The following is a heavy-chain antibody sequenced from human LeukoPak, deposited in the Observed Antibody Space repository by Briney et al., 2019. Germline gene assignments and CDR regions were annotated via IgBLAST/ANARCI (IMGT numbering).Heavy chain of an antibody. CDR2: LPPDELGI. J-gene: IGHJ3*02. CDR1: GFTFTNYW. D-gene: IGHD2-15*01. CDR3: ARGKDGGFDI. V-gene: IGHV3-74*01. Sequence: GGSLRLSCAASGFTFTNYWMHWVRQAPGMGLVWVSRLPPDELGIIYADSVKGRFTVSRDNAKNTVYLQMNNLRVDDTAMYYCARGKDGGFDIWGQGTTVTVSS.